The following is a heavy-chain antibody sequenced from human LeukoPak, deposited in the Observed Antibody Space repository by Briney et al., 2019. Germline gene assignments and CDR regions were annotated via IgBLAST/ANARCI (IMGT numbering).Heavy chain of an antibody. CDR1: GGTFSSYA. Sequence: LEASVKVSCKASGGTFSSYAISWVRQAPGQGLEWMGGIIPIFDTVSYAQKFQGRVTITADESTSTAYMELSSLRSEDTAVYYCARERGNYYGSGRYYTGSEIEYWGQGTLVTVSS. J-gene: IGHJ4*02. D-gene: IGHD3-10*01. V-gene: IGHV1-69*01. CDR2: IIPIFDTV. CDR3: ARERGNYYGSGRYYTGSEIEY.